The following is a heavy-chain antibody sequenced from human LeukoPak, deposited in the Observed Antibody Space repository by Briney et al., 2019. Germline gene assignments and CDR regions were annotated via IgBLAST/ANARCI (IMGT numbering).Heavy chain of an antibody. J-gene: IGHJ4*02. CDR2: TSSGSTYI. Sequence: GGSLRLSCSASGFTFNAYNMNWVRQAPGKGLEWVSSTSSGSTYIYYAVSVKGRFTISRDNAKNSLYLQMNSLRAEDTAVYYCARGSNVQQRLDSFGFWGQGTLVTVSS. D-gene: IGHD6-25*01. CDR3: ARGSNVQQRLDSFGF. V-gene: IGHV3-21*01. CDR1: GFTFNAYN.